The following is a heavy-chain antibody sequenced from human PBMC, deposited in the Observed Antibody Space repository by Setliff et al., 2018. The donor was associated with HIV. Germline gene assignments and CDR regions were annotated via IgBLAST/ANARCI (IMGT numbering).Heavy chain of an antibody. CDR2: IYPGDSDS. Sequence: GESLKISCHLSGYSFVDFWIGWVRQMPGKGLEWVGFIYPGDSDSRYSPSFRGQVTISADKSATTAYLDWARLKASDTAMYYCVRYTGAAAGYIDHWGQGTLVTVSS. CDR3: VRYTGAAAGYIDH. V-gene: IGHV5-51*01. J-gene: IGHJ4*02. D-gene: IGHD6-25*01. CDR1: GYSFVDFW.